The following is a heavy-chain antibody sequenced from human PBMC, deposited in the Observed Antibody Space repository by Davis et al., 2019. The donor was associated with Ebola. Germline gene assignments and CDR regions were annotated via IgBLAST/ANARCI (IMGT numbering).Heavy chain of an antibody. J-gene: IGHJ5*01. V-gene: IGHV3-33*06. CDR1: GFTFSSYT. CDR3: AKDRNVLTADVDS. Sequence: GESLKISCAASGFTFSSYTMNWVRQAPGKGLEWVAVIWNDGSIKYYVDSVKGRFTVSRDNSNNMVFLQMNSLRVEDTALYYCAKDRNVLTADVDSWGQGTLVIVSS. CDR2: IWNDGSIK. D-gene: IGHD2-21*02.